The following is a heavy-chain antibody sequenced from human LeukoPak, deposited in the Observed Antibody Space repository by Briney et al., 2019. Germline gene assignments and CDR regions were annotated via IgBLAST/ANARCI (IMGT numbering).Heavy chain of an antibody. CDR2: IYHSGST. J-gene: IGHJ5*02. CDR1: GGSISSGNW. V-gene: IGHV4-4*02. Sequence: PSETLSLTCAVSGGSISSGNWWSWVRQPPGKGLEWIGQIYHSGSTNYNPSLKSRVTISVDTSKNQFSLKLSSVTAADTAVYYCARRRAEGGSNGHYNWFDPWGQGILVTVSS. CDR3: ARRRAEGGSNGHYNWFDP. D-gene: IGHD6-13*01.